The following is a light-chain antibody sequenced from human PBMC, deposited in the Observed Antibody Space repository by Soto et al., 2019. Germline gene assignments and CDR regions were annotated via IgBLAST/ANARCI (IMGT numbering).Light chain of an antibody. V-gene: IGLV1-40*01. CDR3: LSFDSSLSVV. Sequence: QLVLTQPPSVSGAPGQRVTISGTGSSSNIGAGYDVHWYQQLPGRAPKLLIYGNTNRPSGVPDRFSGSKSGTSASLAITGIQAADEAEYYCLSFDSSLSVVFGGGTKLTVL. J-gene: IGLJ2*01. CDR1: SSNIGAGYD. CDR2: GNT.